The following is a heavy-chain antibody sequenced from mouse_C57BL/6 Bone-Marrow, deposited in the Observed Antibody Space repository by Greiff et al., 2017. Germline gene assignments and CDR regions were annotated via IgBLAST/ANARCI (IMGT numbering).Heavy chain of an antibody. CDR1: GFTFTSYG. CDR3: ARVNYSSSYVQSTYAMDY. J-gene: IGHJ4*01. D-gene: IGHD1-1*01. Sequence: QVQLLQSGAELARPGASVKLSCTASGFTFTSYGISWVRQTTGQGLEWIGYIYPRSGTTYYTETVKGKFTLSAAKSASTAYMELRSLTSEDSAVYFCARVNYSSSYVQSTYAMDYWGQGTSVTVSS. CDR2: IYPRSGTT. V-gene: IGHV1-81*01.